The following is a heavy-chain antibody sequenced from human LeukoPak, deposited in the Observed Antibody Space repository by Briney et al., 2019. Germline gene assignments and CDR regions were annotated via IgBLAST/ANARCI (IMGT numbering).Heavy chain of an antibody. V-gene: IGHV3-21*01. J-gene: IGHJ4*02. CDR2: ISSSSSYI. D-gene: IGHD2-21*01. Sequence: PGGSLRLSCAASGFTFSSYSMNWVRQAPGKGLEWVSSISSSSSYIYYADSVKGRFTISRDNAKNSLYLQMNSLRAEDTAVYHCARDSPYCGGDCYVFDYWGQGTLVTVPS. CDR1: GFTFSSYS. CDR3: ARDSPYCGGDCYVFDY.